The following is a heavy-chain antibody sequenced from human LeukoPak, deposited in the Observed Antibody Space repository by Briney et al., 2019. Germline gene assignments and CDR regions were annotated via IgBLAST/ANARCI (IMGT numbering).Heavy chain of an antibody. CDR3: ATQLMVRGVISDY. J-gene: IGHJ4*02. CDR2: ITHSGST. D-gene: IGHD3-10*01. Sequence: PSQTLSLTYAVYRGPFSGYYWSWIRQPPAKGLEYIGEITHSGSTNYNPSLKSRVTISVDTSKNQFSLKLSSVTAADTAVYYCATQLMVRGVISDYWGQGTLVTVST. V-gene: IGHV4-34*01. CDR1: RGPFSGYY.